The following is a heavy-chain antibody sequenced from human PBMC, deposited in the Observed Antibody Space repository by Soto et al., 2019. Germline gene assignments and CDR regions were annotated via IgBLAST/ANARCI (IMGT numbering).Heavy chain of an antibody. D-gene: IGHD6-13*01. Sequence: GGSLRLSCAAXGFTFSSYGTHWVRQAPGKGLEWVAVIWYDGSNKYYADSVKGRFTISRDNSKNTLYLQMNSLRAEDTAVYYYARGSYSRSWYGAFDIWGQGTMVTVSS. CDR1: GFTFSSYG. CDR3: ARGSYSRSWYGAFDI. V-gene: IGHV3-33*01. CDR2: IWYDGSNK. J-gene: IGHJ3*02.